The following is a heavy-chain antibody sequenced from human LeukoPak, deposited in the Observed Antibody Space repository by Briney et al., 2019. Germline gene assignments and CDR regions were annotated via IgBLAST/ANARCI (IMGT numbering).Heavy chain of an antibody. CDR2: VYYSGST. J-gene: IGHJ4*02. CDR1: GGSISSGGYY. V-gene: IGHV4-31*03. CDR3: ARVLKPLRYFDY. Sequence: SQTLSLTCTVSGGSISSGGYYWSWIRQHPGKGLEWIGYVYYSGSTYYNPSLKSRVTISVDTSKNQFSLKLSSVTAADTAVYYCARVLKPLRYFDYWGQGTLVNVSS. D-gene: IGHD4/OR15-4a*01.